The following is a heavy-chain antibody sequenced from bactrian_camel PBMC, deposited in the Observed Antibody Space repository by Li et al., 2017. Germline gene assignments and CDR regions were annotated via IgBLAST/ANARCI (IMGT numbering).Heavy chain of an antibody. D-gene: IGHD5*01. CDR1: RYTSGPRC. J-gene: IGHJ6*01. Sequence: HVQLVESGGGSVQAGGSLRLSCAASRYTSGPRCVGWFRQAPGKEREGVGTIYTGRDGPTYYADSVKGRFTISRDNTKKTLYLQINSLKPEDTAMYYCAADPTAWVRRCPTANTDFGYWGQGTQVTVS. CDR3: AADPTAWVRRCPTANTDFGY. V-gene: IGHV3S1*01. CDR2: IYTGRDGPT.